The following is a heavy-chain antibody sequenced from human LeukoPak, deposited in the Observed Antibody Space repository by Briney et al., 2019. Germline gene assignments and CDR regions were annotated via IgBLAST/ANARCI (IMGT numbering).Heavy chain of an antibody. D-gene: IGHD2-21*01. CDR2: INTAGST. J-gene: IGHJ3*01. Sequence: GSLRLSCEGSGLTFSNVWMHWVRQTPGQGPVWVCRINTAGSTVYADPVKGRFTISRDNVKNMVYLQMNSLRTENTAVYYCASFRDTDNWGRGTMVTVSS. V-gene: IGHV3-74*01. CDR1: GLTFSNVW. CDR3: ASFRDTDN.